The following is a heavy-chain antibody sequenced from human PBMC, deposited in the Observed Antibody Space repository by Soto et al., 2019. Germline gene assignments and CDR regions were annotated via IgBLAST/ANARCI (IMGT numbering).Heavy chain of an antibody. Sequence: PGGSLRLSCSDSGFDVNKNYMTWVRQAPEKGLEWLSLIYSDGRTYYADSVKGRFTISRDNSMDTLFLHMDSLRPDDTAVYYCAGLSLVKDTWFSEFFAVTDHYDYGLDVWGQGTTVTAP. CDR3: AGLSLVKDTWFSEFFAVTDHYDYGLDV. V-gene: IGHV3-53*01. CDR1: GFDVNKNY. CDR2: IYSDGRT. J-gene: IGHJ6*02. D-gene: IGHD3-10*01.